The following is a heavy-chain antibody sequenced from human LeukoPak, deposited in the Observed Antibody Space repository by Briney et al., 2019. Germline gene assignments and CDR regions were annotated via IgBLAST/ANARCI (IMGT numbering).Heavy chain of an antibody. Sequence: GDYYWXXXRQPPGKGLEWIGYIYYSGSTYYNPSPKSRVTISVDTSKNQFSLKLSSVTAADTAVYYCARSYGDYPFDYWGQGTLVTVSS. CDR1: GDYY. J-gene: IGHJ4*02. CDR3: ARSYGDYPFDY. D-gene: IGHD4-17*01. CDR2: IYYSGST. V-gene: IGHV4-30-4*01.